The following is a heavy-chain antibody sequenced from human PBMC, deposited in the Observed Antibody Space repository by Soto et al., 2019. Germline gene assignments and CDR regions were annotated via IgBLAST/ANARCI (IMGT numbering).Heavy chain of an antibody. CDR3: ARREIQGPIDY. Sequence: GGPLRRSCSASGFSFSSYCMQWVRQAPGKGLEWVAVISYDGSNKYYADSVKGRFTISRDNSKNTMYLQMNSLTAVDTAVYYCARREIQGPIDYWGQGTLVTVSS. V-gene: IGHV3-30*03. CDR2: ISYDGSNK. J-gene: IGHJ4*02. CDR1: GFSFSSYC. D-gene: IGHD1-26*01.